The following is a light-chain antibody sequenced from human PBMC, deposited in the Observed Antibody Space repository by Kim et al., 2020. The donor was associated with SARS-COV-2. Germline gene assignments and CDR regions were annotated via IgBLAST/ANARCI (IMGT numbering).Light chain of an antibody. V-gene: IGKV1-39*01. J-gene: IGKJ1*01. Sequence: DIQLTQSPSSLSASLGDSVTITCRTSQSVLTFLNWYQQKPRKAPKLLIFAASTLQRGVPSRFSGSGSGTDFTLTINSLQAEDFATYYCQQSYNMPRTFGPGTKVDIK. CDR3: QQSYNMPRT. CDR1: QSVLTF. CDR2: AAS.